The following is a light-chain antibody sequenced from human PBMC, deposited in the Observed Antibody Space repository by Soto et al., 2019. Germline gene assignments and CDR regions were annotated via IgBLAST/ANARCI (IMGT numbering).Light chain of an antibody. Sequence: DIQLTQSPSFLSASVGDRVTITCRASQGISSYLAWYQQEPGKAPKLLIYAASTLQSGVPSRFSGSGSGTEFTLTISSLQPEDFATYYCQQLNSYPPTFGGGTKVDIK. CDR1: QGISSY. V-gene: IGKV1-9*01. CDR3: QQLNSYPPT. J-gene: IGKJ4*01. CDR2: AAS.